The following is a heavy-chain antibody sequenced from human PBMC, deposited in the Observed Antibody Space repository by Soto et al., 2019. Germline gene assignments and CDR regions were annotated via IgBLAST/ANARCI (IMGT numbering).Heavy chain of an antibody. V-gene: IGHV3-21*01. CDR1: GFTFISYN. D-gene: IGHD6-6*01. Sequence: GGSLRLSCAASGFTFISYNMNWVRQAPGKGLEWVSSISSSSTYIYYADSVKGRFTISRDNANNSLYLQMNSLRAEDTAVYYCARALSALPDYWGQGTLVTVSS. J-gene: IGHJ4*02. CDR3: ARALSALPDY. CDR2: ISSSSTYI.